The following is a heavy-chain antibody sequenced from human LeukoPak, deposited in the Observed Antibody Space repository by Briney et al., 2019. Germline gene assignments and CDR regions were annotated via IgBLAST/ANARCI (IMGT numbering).Heavy chain of an antibody. J-gene: IGHJ4*02. Sequence: GASVKVSCKASGXTXXGYXMHXXXXXXXXXXXXXGWINPNSGGTNYAQKFQGRVTMTRDXSISTAYMELSRLRSDDTAVYYCARDTRYSGSYYDYWGQGTLVTVSS. CDR2: INPNSGGT. D-gene: IGHD1-26*01. CDR3: ARDTRYSGSYYDY. CDR1: GXTXXGYX. V-gene: IGHV1-2*02.